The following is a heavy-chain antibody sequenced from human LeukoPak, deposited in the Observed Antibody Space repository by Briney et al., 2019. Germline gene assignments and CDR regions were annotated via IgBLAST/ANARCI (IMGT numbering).Heavy chain of an antibody. CDR3: ARRAGYEHSHYYYMDV. CDR2: INPNSGGP. CDR1: GYTFTGHY. Sequence: ASVKVSCKASGYTFTGHYIHWVRQAPGQGLEWMGWINPNSGGPDYAQKFQGRVTMTRDTSISTAYMELSRLRSDDTAVYYCARRAGYEHSHYYYMDVWGKGTTVTVSS. V-gene: IGHV1-2*02. J-gene: IGHJ6*03. D-gene: IGHD5-12*01.